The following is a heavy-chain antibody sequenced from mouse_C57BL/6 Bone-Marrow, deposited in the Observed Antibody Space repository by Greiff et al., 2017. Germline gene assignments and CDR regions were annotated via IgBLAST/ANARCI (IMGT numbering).Heavy chain of an antibody. CDR2: IYPRSGNT. V-gene: IGHV1-81*01. D-gene: IGHD1-1*01. Sequence: VQLQQSGAELARPGASVKLSCKASGYTFTSYGISWVKQSTGQGLEWIGEIYPRSGNTYYNEKFKGKATLTADKSSSTAYMALRSLTSADSAVYFCARFYYGSRYYAMDYWGQGTSVTVSS. CDR3: ARFYYGSRYYAMDY. CDR1: GYTFTSYG. J-gene: IGHJ4*01.